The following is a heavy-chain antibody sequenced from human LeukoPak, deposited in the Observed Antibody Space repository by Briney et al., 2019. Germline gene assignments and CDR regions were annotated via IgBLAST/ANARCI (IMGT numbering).Heavy chain of an antibody. CDR1: GSRFTSYW. CDR2: IYPGDSDT. Sequence: GESLKISCQGSGSRFTSYWIGWVRQLPGKGLEWMGIIYPGDSDTRYSPSFQGQVTISADKSITTAYLQWSSLKASDTAMYYCARHRGGGWYELDYWGQGTLVTVSS. D-gene: IGHD6-19*01. J-gene: IGHJ4*02. CDR3: ARHRGGGWYELDY. V-gene: IGHV5-51*01.